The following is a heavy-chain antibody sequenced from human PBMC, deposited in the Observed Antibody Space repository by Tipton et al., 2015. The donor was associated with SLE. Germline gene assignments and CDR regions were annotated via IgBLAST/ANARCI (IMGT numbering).Heavy chain of an antibody. D-gene: IGHD2-21*02. J-gene: IGHJ4*02. CDR1: GVSISSFY. CDR3: ARGDNNSWRLRL. CDR2: IYMDGNT. Sequence: TLSLTCTVSGVSISSFYWNWFRQPPGKRLEWIGCIYMDGNTHYNPSFKSRVTISVVRSKNQFSLKWSSVSAADTAVYYCARGDNNSWRLRLWGQGTLVTVSS. V-gene: IGHV4-4*08.